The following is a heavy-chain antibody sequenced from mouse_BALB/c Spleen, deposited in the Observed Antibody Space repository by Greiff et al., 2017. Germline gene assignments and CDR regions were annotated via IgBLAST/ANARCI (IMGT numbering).Heavy chain of an antibody. CDR3: ARVYGPYAMDY. CDR1: GFTFTDYY. V-gene: IGHV7-3*02. CDR2: IRNKANGYTT. Sequence: EVQLVESGGGLVQPGGSLRLSCATSGFTFTDYYMSWVRQPPGKALEWLGFIRNKANGYTTEYSASVKGRFTISRDNSQSILYLQMNTLRAEDSATYYCARVYGPYAMDYWGQGTSVTVSS. J-gene: IGHJ4*01. D-gene: IGHD1-2*01.